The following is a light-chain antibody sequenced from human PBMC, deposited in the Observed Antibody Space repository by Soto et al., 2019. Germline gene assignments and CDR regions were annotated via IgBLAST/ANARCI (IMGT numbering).Light chain of an antibody. Sequence: ILLTQSPSSLSASVGDRVTITCRASQGIDTSLAWYQQKPGKAPKLQIYAPSNFQSGVPSRFSGSGSGTHFTLTISSLQPEDFATYYCQQLHGYPITFGQGTRLEI. CDR1: QGIDTS. CDR2: APS. CDR3: QQLHGYPIT. V-gene: IGKV1-9*01. J-gene: IGKJ5*01.